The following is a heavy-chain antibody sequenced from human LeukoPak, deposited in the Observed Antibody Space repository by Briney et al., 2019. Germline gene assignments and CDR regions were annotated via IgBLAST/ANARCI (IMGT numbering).Heavy chain of an antibody. J-gene: IGHJ5*02. D-gene: IGHD3-10*01. CDR1: GYTFTGYY. Sequence: ASVKVSCKASGYTFTGYYMHWVRQAPGQGLEWMGWINPNSGGTNYAQKFQGRVTMTRDTSISTAYMERSRLRSDDTAVYYCAGSSGSPDNWFDPWGQGTLVTVSS. CDR2: INPNSGGT. CDR3: AGSSGSPDNWFDP. V-gene: IGHV1-2*02.